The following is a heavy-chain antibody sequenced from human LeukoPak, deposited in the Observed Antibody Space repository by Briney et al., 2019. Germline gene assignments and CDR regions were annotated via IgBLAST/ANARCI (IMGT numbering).Heavy chain of an antibody. CDR1: GGSISSSSW. J-gene: IGHJ3*02. Sequence: PSETLSLTCAVSGGSISSSSWWSWVRQPPGKGLEWISVIYRGGYPYYADSVKGRFTISRDNSKNTLNLQMNSLRAEDTAVYYCARCSGNFEGASDIWGQGTMVTVSS. CDR2: IYRGGYP. CDR3: ARCSGNFEGASDI. V-gene: IGHV3-66*01. D-gene: IGHD3-10*02.